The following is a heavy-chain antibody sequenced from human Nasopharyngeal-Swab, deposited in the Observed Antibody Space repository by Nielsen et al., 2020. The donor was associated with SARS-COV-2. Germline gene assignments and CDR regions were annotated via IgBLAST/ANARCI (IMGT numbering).Heavy chain of an antibody. CDR2: ISSSSSYI. V-gene: IGHV3-21*01. CDR3: ARDAWITMVRGVIDY. D-gene: IGHD3-10*01. J-gene: IGHJ4*02. CDR1: GFTFSSYS. Sequence: GESLKISCAASGFTFSSYSMNWVRQAPGKGLEWVSSISSSSSYIYYADSVKGRFAISRDNAKNSLYLQMNSLRAEDTAVYYCARDAWITMVRGVIDYWGQGTLVTVSS.